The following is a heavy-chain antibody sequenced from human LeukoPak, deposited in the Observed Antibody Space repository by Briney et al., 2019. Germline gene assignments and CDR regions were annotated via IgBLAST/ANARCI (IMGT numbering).Heavy chain of an antibody. CDR1: GYTFTSYY. CDR2: INPSGGST. CDR3: ARLWIAVASKLISFDY. Sequence: ASVKVSCKASGYTFTSYYMHWVRQAPGQGLEWMGIINPSGGSTSYAQKFQGRVTMTRDMSTSTAYMELSSLRSEDTAVYYCARLWIAVASKLISFDYWGQGTLVTVSS. J-gene: IGHJ4*02. D-gene: IGHD6-19*01. V-gene: IGHV1-46*01.